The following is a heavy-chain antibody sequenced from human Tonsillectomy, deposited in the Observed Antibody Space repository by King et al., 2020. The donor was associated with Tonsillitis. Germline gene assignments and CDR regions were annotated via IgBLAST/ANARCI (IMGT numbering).Heavy chain of an antibody. J-gene: IGHJ4*02. D-gene: IGHD6-19*01. CDR1: GYTFTDYY. CDR2: LNPNGGGT. Sequence: QPVQSGAGVEKPGASVKVSCKASGYTFTDYYMHWVRQAPGQGLEWMGWLNPNGGGTSYAQKFQDRVTMTRDTSINTAYMELSRLRSDDTAVYYCGRSGYSSGWAFDYWGQGTLITVSS. CDR3: GRSGYSSGWAFDY. V-gene: IGHV1-2*02.